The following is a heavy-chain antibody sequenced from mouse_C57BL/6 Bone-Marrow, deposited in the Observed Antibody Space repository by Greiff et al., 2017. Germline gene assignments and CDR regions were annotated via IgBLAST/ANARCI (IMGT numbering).Heavy chain of an antibody. CDR2: IYPRSGNT. CDR1: GYTFTSYG. D-gene: IGHD1-1*01. Sequence: QVQLQQSGAELARPGASVKLSCKASGYTFTSYGISWVKQRTGQGLEWIGEIYPRSGNTYYNEKFKGKATLTADKSSSTAYMELRSLTSEDSAVYFAARGLDGSPYYYAMDYWGQGTSVTVSS. V-gene: IGHV1-81*01. J-gene: IGHJ4*01. CDR3: ARGLDGSPYYYAMDY.